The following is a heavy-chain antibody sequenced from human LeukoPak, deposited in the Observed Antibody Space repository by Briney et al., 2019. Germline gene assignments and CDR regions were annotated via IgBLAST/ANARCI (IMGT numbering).Heavy chain of an antibody. V-gene: IGHV4-59*01. CDR3: AREDIVVVPAARGTDFWSGAPRI. J-gene: IGHJ3*02. D-gene: IGHD2-2*01. Sequence: KPSETLSLTCTVSGGSISSYYWSWIRQPPGKGLEWIGYIYYSGGTNYNLSLKSRVTVSVDTSKNQFSLKLSSVTAADTAVYYCAREDIVVVPAARGTDFWSGAPRIWGQGTMVTVSS. CDR1: GGSISSYY. CDR2: IYYSGGT.